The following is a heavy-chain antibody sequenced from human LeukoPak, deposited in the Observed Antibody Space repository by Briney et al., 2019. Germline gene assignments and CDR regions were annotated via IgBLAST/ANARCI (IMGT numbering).Heavy chain of an antibody. J-gene: IGHJ5*02. CDR3: AREGGNNWFDP. D-gene: IGHD1-26*01. CDR2: IYYSGST. CDR1: GGSISSYY. Sequence: PSETLSLTCTVSGGSISSYYWSWIRQPPGKGLEWIGYIYYSGSTYYNPSLKSRVTISVDRSKNQFSLKLSSVTAADTAVYYCAREGGNNWFDPWGQGTLVTVSS. V-gene: IGHV4-59*01.